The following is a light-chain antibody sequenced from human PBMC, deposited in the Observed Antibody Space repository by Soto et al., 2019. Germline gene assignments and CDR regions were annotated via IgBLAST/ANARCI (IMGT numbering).Light chain of an antibody. Sequence: EIVLTPSPGTLSLSPGERATLSCRASQSVSSSYLAWYQQKPGQAPRLVMYGTSNRATGIPDRFSGSGSVTEFTLSISSLQSEDFAVYYCLQYNKWPRTCGQGTKGDIK. CDR3: LQYNKWPRT. V-gene: IGKV3-20*01. CDR1: QSVSSSY. J-gene: IGKJ1*01. CDR2: GTS.